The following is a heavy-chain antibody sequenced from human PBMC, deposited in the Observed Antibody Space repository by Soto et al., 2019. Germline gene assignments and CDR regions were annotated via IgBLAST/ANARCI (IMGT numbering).Heavy chain of an antibody. CDR1: GYTFSSYA. CDR2: INAGNGNT. Sequence: ASVKVSCKASGYTFSSYAMHWVRQAPGQRLEWMGWINAGNGNTKYSQKFQGRVTMTTDTSTSTTYMELKSLTSDDTGVYYCARDAQPKGVAAAGASDYWGQGTLVTVSS. D-gene: IGHD6-19*01. CDR3: ARDAQPKGVAAAGASDY. V-gene: IGHV1-3*01. J-gene: IGHJ4*02.